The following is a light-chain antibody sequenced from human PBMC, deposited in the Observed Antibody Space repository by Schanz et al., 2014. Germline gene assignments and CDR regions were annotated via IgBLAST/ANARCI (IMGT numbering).Light chain of an antibody. CDR2: VGTGGIVG. Sequence: QSVLTQPPSASASLGASVTLTCTLSSGYSNYKVDWYQQRPGKGPRFVMRVGTGGIVGSKGDGIPDRFSVLGSGLNRYLTIKNIQEEDESDYHCGADHGSGSNFPSFGSGTQLTVL. V-gene: IGLV9-49*01. CDR1: SGYSNYK. CDR3: GADHGSGSNFPS. J-gene: IGLJ6*01.